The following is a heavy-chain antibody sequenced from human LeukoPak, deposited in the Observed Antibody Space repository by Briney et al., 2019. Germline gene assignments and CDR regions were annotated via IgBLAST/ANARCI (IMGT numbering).Heavy chain of an antibody. V-gene: IGHV4-4*09. Sequence: SETLPLTCTVSGVSISSYYWSWIRQPPGKGLEWIGDIYSSGATHYNPSLKGRVTLSVDTSKNQLSLELSSVTAADTAVYYCARHRRDYHDRRSHFDYWGQGTLVTVSS. CDR1: GVSISSYY. J-gene: IGHJ4*02. D-gene: IGHD3-22*01. CDR2: IYSSGAT. CDR3: ARHRRDYHDRRSHFDY.